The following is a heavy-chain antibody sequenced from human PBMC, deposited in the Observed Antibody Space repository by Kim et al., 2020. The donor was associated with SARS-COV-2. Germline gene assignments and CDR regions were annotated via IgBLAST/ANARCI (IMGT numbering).Heavy chain of an antibody. V-gene: IGHV3-30*04. CDR2: ISYDGSNK. Sequence: GGSLRLSCAASGFTFSSYAMHWVRQAPGKGLEWVAVISYDGSNKYYADSVKGRFTISRDNSKNTLYLQMNSLRAEDTAVYYCASPTSGSYTGAFDPWGQGTLVTVSS. J-gene: IGHJ5*02. CDR3: ASPTSGSYTGAFDP. D-gene: IGHD3-10*01. CDR1: GFTFSSYA.